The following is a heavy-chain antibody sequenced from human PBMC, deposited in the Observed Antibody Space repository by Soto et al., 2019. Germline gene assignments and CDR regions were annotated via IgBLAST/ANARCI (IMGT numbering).Heavy chain of an antibody. D-gene: IGHD2-2*01. CDR1: GFTFSSYA. J-gene: IGHJ6*03. V-gene: IGHV3-23*01. CDR2: ISGSGGST. Sequence: GGSLRLSCAASGFTFSSYALGWVRQAPGKGLEWVSAISGSGGSTYYADSVKGRFTISRDNSKNTLYLQMNSLRAEDTAVYYCAKAGYCSSATCATRYYYMDVWGKGTTVTVSS. CDR3: AKAGYCSSATCATRYYYMDV.